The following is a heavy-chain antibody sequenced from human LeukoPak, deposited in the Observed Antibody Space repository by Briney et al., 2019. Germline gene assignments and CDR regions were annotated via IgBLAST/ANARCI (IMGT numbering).Heavy chain of an antibody. CDR3: ARQTEGYCSGGSCQRGDAFDI. V-gene: IGHV4-31*03. D-gene: IGHD2-15*01. Sequence: SQTLSLTCTVSGGSISSRGYYWSWIRQHPGKGLEWIGYIYYSGSTYYNPSLKSRVTISVDTSKNQFSLKLSSVTAADTAVYYCARQTEGYCSGGSCQRGDAFDIWGQGTMVTVSS. CDR1: GGSISSRGYY. CDR2: IYYSGST. J-gene: IGHJ3*02.